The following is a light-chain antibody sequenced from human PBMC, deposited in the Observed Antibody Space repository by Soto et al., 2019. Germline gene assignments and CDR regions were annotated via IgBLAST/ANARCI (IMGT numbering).Light chain of an antibody. V-gene: IGLV1-47*01. CDR3: GSWDSSLSAYV. CDR2: MND. J-gene: IGLJ1*01. Sequence: QSVLTQPPSASGNPGQRLTISCSGSTSNILRNYVYWYRQLPGTAPRLLISMNDQRPSGVPDRFSGSKSGTSASLAISGLRSEDEADYYCGSWDSSLSAYVFGTGTKVTVL. CDR1: TSNILRNY.